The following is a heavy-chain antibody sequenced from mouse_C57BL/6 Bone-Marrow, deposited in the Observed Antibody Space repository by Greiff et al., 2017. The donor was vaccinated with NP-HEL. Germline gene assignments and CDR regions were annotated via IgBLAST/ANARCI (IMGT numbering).Heavy chain of an antibody. CDR2: IDPSDSET. CDR3: ARLGLELGQYFDV. CDR1: GYTFTSYW. D-gene: IGHD4-1*01. Sequence: QVQLQQPGAELVRPGSSVKLSCKASGYTFTSYWMHWVKQRPIQGLEWIGNIDPSDSETHYNQKFKDKATLTVDKSSSTAYMQLSSLTSEDSAVYYCARLGLELGQYFDVWGTGTTVTVSS. V-gene: IGHV1-52*01. J-gene: IGHJ1*03.